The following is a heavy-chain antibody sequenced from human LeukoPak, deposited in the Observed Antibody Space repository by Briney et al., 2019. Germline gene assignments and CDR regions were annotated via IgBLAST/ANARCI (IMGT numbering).Heavy chain of an antibody. CDR2: IIPILGIA. CDR1: GGTFSSYT. D-gene: IGHD2-2*01. CDR3: ARGFQLPSYYYYYMDV. Sequence: SVKVSCKASGGTFSSYTISWVRQAPGQGLELMGRIIPILGIANYAQKFQGRVTITADKSTSTAYMELSSLRSEDTAVYYCARGFQLPSYYYYYMDVWGKGTTVTVSS. V-gene: IGHV1-69*02. J-gene: IGHJ6*03.